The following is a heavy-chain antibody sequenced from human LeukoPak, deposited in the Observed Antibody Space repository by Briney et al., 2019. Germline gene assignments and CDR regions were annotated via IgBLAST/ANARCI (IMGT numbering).Heavy chain of an antibody. CDR3: GVSSEDLQRYYYYAMDV. Sequence: HPGGSLRLSCAASGFTVSSNYMSWVRQAPGKGLEWVAVIYSGGSTYYADSVKGRFTISRDNSKSTLFFQMNSLRAEDTAVYYCGVSSEDLQRYYYYAMDVWGQGTTVTVSS. CDR2: IYSGGST. D-gene: IGHD2-15*01. V-gene: IGHV3-66*01. J-gene: IGHJ6*02. CDR1: GFTVSSNY.